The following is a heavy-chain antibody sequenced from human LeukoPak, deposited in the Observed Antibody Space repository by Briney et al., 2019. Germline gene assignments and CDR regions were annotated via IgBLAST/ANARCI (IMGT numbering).Heavy chain of an antibody. J-gene: IGHJ4*02. CDR1: GFTFSSCE. CDR3: ARDPYGSNYFDY. Sequence: GGSLRLSCAASGFTFSSCEMNWVRQAPGKGLEWVSYISSSGSTIYYADSVKGRFTISRDNAKNSLYLQMNDLRAEDTAVYYCARDPYGSNYFDYWGQGTLVAVSS. V-gene: IGHV3-48*03. CDR2: ISSSGSTI. D-gene: IGHD3-10*01.